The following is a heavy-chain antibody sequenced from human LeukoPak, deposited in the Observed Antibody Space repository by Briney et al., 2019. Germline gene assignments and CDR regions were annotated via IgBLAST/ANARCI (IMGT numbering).Heavy chain of an antibody. CDR3: AKDQAHNSGWSAALDY. V-gene: IGHV3-30*02. CDR1: GFTFSSYG. D-gene: IGHD6-19*01. Sequence: PGVSLRLSCAASGFTFSSYGMHWVRQAPGKGLEWVAFIRSDGNNKYSADSVKGRFTISRDNSKNTMYLQINSLRAEDTAVYCCAKDQAHNSGWSAALDYWGQGTLVTVSS. J-gene: IGHJ4*02. CDR2: IRSDGNNK.